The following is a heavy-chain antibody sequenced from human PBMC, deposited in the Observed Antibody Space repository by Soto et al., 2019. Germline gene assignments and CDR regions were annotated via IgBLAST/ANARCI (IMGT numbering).Heavy chain of an antibody. D-gene: IGHD1-1*01. J-gene: IGHJ6*03. CDR3: ARRPRDWNYYYYMDV. Sequence: QVPLVQSGAEVKKPGASVKVSCKASGYTFTSYDINWVRQATGQGLEWMGWMNPNSGNTGYAQKFQGRVTMTRNTSISTAYMELSSLRSEDTAVYYCARRPRDWNYYYYMDVWGKGTTVTVSS. CDR2: MNPNSGNT. CDR1: GYTFTSYD. V-gene: IGHV1-8*01.